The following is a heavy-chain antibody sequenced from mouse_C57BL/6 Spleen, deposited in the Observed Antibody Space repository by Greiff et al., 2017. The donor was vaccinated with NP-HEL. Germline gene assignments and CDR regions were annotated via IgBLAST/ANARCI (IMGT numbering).Heavy chain of an antibody. CDR2: ISDGGSYT. CDR1: GFTFSSYA. D-gene: IGHD1-1*01. Sequence: EVQLVESGGGLVKPGGSLKLSCAASGFTFSSYAMSWVRQTPEKRLELVATISDGGSYTYYPDNVKGRFTISRDNAKNNLYLQMSHLKSEDTAMYYCARDYYGSYYFDYWGQGTTLTVSS. V-gene: IGHV5-4*01. CDR3: ARDYYGSYYFDY. J-gene: IGHJ2*01.